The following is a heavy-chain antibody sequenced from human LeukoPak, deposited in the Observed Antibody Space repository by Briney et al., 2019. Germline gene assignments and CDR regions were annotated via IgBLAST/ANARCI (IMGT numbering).Heavy chain of an antibody. CDR2: IKTDGSNT. CDR1: GFTFSSYR. J-gene: IGHJ3*02. Sequence: GGSLRLSCAASGFTFSSYRMHWVRQAPGKGLVWVSRIKTDGSNTNYADSVKGRFTISRDNAKNSLYLQMNSLRAEDTAVYYCARDGDYYGSGSYRDGFDIWGQGTMVTVSS. CDR3: ARDGDYYGSGSYRDGFDI. D-gene: IGHD3-10*01. V-gene: IGHV3-74*01.